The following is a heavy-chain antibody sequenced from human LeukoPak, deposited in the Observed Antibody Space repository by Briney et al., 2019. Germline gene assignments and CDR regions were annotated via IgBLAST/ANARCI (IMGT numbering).Heavy chain of an antibody. CDR1: GGTFSSYA. CDR3: AREDGPVAGNYFDY. CDR2: IIPIFGTA. V-gene: IGHV1-69*13. D-gene: IGHD6-19*01. J-gene: IGHJ4*02. Sequence: SVKVSCKASGGTFSSYAISWVRQAPGQGLEWMGGIIPIFGTANYAQKFQGRVTITADESTSTAYMELSSLRSEDTAVYYCAREDGPVAGNYFDYWGQGTLVTVSS.